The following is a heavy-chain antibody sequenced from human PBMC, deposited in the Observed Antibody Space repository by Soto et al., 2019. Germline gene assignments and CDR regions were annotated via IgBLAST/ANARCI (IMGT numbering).Heavy chain of an antibody. D-gene: IGHD3-16*01. V-gene: IGHV4-30-4*01. CDR2: IYYSGSA. J-gene: IGHJ6*02. CDR1: GGSISSGDYY. CDR3: ARATRFYYSGMDV. Sequence: PSETLSLTCTVSGGSISSGDYYWSWIRQPPGKGLEWIGYIYYSGSAYYNPSLKSRFTMSVDTSKNQFDLKLSSLTAADTAVYHCARATRFYYSGMDVWGRGTTVTVSS.